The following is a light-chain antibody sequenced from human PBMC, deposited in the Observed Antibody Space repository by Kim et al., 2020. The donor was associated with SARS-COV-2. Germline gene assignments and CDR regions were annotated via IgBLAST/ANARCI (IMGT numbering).Light chain of an antibody. J-gene: IGLJ3*02. CDR1: TGAVPSGYF. CDR3: LLYYGAGQV. Sequence: TVSPTCTSSTGAVPSGYFPKWFPQKSGQAPKTLIYNTTNKHSWTPARFSGSLLGEKAALTLSDVQPEDGTEHCCLLYYGAGQVFGGGTQLTVL. V-gene: IGLV7-43*01. CDR2: NTT.